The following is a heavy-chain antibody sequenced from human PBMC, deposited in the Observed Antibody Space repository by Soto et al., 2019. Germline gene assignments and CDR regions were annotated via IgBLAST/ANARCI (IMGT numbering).Heavy chain of an antibody. V-gene: IGHV3-33*01. D-gene: IGHD3-9*01. CDR1: GFTFSSYG. CDR2: IWYDGSNK. CDR3: ATAYYDILTGYYDGYFDY. Sequence: QVQVMESGGGVVQPGRSLRLSCAASGFTFSSYGMHWVRQAPGKGLEWVAVIWYDGSNKYYADSVKGRFTISRDNSKNTLYLQMNSLRAEDTAVYYCATAYYDILTGYYDGYFDYWGQGTLVTVSS. J-gene: IGHJ4*02.